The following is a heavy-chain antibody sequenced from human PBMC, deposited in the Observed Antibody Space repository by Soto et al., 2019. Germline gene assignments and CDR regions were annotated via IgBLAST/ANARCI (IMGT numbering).Heavy chain of an antibody. J-gene: IGHJ6*02. CDR2: ISYDGSNK. CDR3: AKGGFVGIAAAGTHYYYGMDV. D-gene: IGHD6-13*01. Sequence: GGSLRLSCAASGFTFSSYGMHWVRQAPGKGLEWVAVISYDGSNKYYADSVKGRFTISRDNSKNTLYLQMNSLRAEDTAVYYCAKGGFVGIAAAGTHYYYGMDVWGQGTTVTVSS. CDR1: GFTFSSYG. V-gene: IGHV3-30*18.